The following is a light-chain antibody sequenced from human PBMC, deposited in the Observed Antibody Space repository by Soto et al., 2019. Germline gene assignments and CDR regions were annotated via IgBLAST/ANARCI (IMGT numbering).Light chain of an antibody. CDR2: GAS. CDR1: QSVSSI. CDR3: QQYNNWLT. J-gene: IGKJ4*01. V-gene: IGKV3-15*01. Sequence: EIVMTQSPATLSVSTGERATLSFRASQSVSSILAWYQQKPGQAPRLLIYGASTRATGIPARFSGSGSGTEFTLTISSLRSEDFAVYYCQQYNNWLTFGGGTKVDTK.